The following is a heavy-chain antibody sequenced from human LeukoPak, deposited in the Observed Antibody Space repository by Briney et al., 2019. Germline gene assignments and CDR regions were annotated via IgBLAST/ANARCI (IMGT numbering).Heavy chain of an antibody. J-gene: IGHJ4*02. Sequence: KASETLSLTCTVSGGSISSYYWSWIRQPPGKGLEWIGYIYYSGSTNYNPSLKSRVTISVDTSKNQFSLKLSSVTAADTAVYYCARLSPSNVAGHDYWGQGTLVTVSS. D-gene: IGHD2/OR15-2a*01. CDR1: GGSISSYY. CDR3: ARLSPSNVAGHDY. V-gene: IGHV4-59*01. CDR2: IYYSGST.